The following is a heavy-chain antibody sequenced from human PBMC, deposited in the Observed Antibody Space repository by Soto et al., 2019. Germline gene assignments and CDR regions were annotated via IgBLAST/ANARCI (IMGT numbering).Heavy chain of an antibody. D-gene: IGHD3-22*01. CDR1: GDSISSYY. V-gene: IGHV4-59*08. J-gene: IGHJ4*02. CDR2: IYYSGST. Sequence: PSETLSLTCTVSGDSISSYYWSWIRQPPGKGLEWIGYIYYSGSTNYNPSLKSRVTIPVDTSKNQFSLKLSSVTAADTAVYYCARGYYDSSGYFKFDYWGQGTLVTVSS. CDR3: ARGYYDSSGYFKFDY.